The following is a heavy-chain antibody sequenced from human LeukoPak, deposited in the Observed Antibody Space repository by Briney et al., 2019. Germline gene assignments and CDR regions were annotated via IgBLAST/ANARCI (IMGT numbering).Heavy chain of an antibody. CDR1: GGTFSSYA. J-gene: IGHJ3*02. D-gene: IGHD1-26*01. V-gene: IGHV1-69*05. Sequence: ASVKVSCKDSGGTFSSYAISLVRQAPGQGLEWMGRIIPIFGTANYAQKFQGRVAITTDESTSTAYMELSSLRSEDTAVYYCARDVRIVGATGAFDIWGQGTMVTVSS. CDR3: ARDVRIVGATGAFDI. CDR2: IIPIFGTA.